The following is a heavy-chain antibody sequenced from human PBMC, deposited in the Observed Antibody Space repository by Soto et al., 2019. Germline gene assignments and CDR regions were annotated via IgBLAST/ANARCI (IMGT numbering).Heavy chain of an antibody. V-gene: IGHV1-18*01. CDR1: GYTFTSYG. CDR3: ARDPNYYGSGSYIWFDP. CDR2: ISVYNGKT. J-gene: IGHJ5*02. Sequence: QVQLVQSGAEVKKPGASVKVSCKASGYTFTSYGISWVRQAPGQGLEWMGWISVYNGKTNYAQKLQGRVTMTTGTSTSTAYMELRSLRSDDTAVYYCARDPNYYGSGSYIWFDPWGQGTLVTVSS. D-gene: IGHD3-10*01.